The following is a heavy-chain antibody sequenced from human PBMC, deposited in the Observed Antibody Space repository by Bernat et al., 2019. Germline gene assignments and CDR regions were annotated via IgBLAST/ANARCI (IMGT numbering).Heavy chain of an antibody. CDR3: ARHIPRAERWIAVADQYYFDY. J-gene: IGHJ4*02. Sequence: QLQLQESGPGLVKPSETLSLTCTVSGGSISSSSYYWGWIRQPPGKGLEWIGSIYYSGSTYYNPSLKSRVTISVDTSKNQFSLKLSSVTAADTAVYYCARHIPRAERWIAVADQYYFDYWGQGTLVTVSS. V-gene: IGHV4-39*01. D-gene: IGHD6-19*01. CDR2: IYYSGST. CDR1: GGSISSSSYY.